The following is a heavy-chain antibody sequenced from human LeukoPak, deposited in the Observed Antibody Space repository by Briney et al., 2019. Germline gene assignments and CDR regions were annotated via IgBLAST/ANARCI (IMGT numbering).Heavy chain of an antibody. V-gene: IGHV3-43D*04. CDR1: GFTFGEYG. Sequence: GGSLRLSCVGSGFTFGEYGMHWVRQVPGKGLEWVSHITWDGGSTYYAGSVKGRFTISRENSKNSLYLQMNSLGAEDTALYYCAKDIHIGHGSGWPESWGQGTLVTVSS. D-gene: IGHD6-19*01. CDR3: AKDIHIGHGSGWPES. J-gene: IGHJ5*02. CDR2: ITWDGGST.